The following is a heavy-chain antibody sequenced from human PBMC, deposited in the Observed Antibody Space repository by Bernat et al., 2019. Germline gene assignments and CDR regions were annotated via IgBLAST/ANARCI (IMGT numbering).Heavy chain of an antibody. Sequence: QVQLVQSGAEVKKPGSSVKVSCKASGGTFSSYAISWVRQAPGQGLEWMGGIIPIFGTANYAQKFKGRVTITADESTSTAYMELSSLRSEDTAVYYCARGGGSGSYSIANHQIDYWGQGTLVTVSS. CDR2: IIPIFGTA. D-gene: IGHD3-10*01. J-gene: IGHJ4*02. V-gene: IGHV1-69*01. CDR1: GGTFSSYA. CDR3: ARGGGSGSYSIANHQIDY.